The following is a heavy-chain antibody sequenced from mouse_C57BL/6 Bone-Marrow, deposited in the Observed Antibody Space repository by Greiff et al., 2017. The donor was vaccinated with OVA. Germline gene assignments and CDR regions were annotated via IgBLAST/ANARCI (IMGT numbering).Heavy chain of an antibody. J-gene: IGHJ2*01. D-gene: IGHD2-4*01. V-gene: IGHV1-81*01. CDR1: GYTFTSYG. CDR2: IYPRSGNT. Sequence: QVQLQQSGAELARPGASVKLSCKASGYTFTSYGISWVKQRTGQGLEWIGEIYPRSGNTYYNEKFKGKATLTADKSSSTAYMELRSLTSEDSAVYFCARDKFYYDYFDYWGQGTTLTVSS. CDR3: ARDKFYYDYFDY.